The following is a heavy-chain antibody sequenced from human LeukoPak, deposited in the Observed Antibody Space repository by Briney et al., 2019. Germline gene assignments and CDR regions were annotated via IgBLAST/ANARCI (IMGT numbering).Heavy chain of an antibody. D-gene: IGHD5-12*01. J-gene: IGHJ4*02. Sequence: GSLRLSCAASGFTFSSYWMHWVRQSPGKGLEWIGNIYSSGNTYYNASLKSRVTMYIDTSKNQFFLKLSSVTAADTAMYYCAKSNGYGLIDYWGQGTLVTVSS. CDR1: GFTFSSYW. CDR2: IYSSGNT. CDR3: AKSNGYGLIDY. V-gene: IGHV4-59*04.